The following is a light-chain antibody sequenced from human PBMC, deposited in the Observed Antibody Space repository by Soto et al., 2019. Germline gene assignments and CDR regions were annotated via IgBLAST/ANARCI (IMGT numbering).Light chain of an antibody. V-gene: IGKV3-15*01. CDR3: QRYNHWPGT. CDR2: GAS. CDR1: RSVSDN. Sequence: EIVMTQSPATLSVSPGERATLSCRASRSVSDNLAWYQQKPGQAPRLLIYGASTRATGITARFSGGGSGTEFTLTINSLQSEDFAVYYCQRYNHWPGTFGQGTKVEIK. J-gene: IGKJ1*01.